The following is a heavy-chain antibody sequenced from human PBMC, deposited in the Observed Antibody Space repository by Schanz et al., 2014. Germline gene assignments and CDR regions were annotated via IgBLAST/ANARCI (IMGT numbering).Heavy chain of an antibody. D-gene: IGHD1-26*01. Sequence: QVQLVDSGGGLVKPGGSLRLSCAASGFTFSTHAMHWVRQAPGKGLEWVALVSSDGNNDYYTDSVKGRFTISRDNSKNTVHLQMNSLRAEDTAVYYCARDHTTESYYSAGPPIDYWGQGTLLTVSS. CDR1: GFTFSTHA. V-gene: IGHV3-30*03. J-gene: IGHJ4*02. CDR3: ARDHTTESYYSAGPPIDY. CDR2: VSSDGNND.